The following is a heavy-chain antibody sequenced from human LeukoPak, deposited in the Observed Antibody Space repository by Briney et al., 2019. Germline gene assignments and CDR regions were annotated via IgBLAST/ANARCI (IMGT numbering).Heavy chain of an antibody. D-gene: IGHD3-22*01. CDR2: IYYSGST. Sequence: SETLSLTCTVSGGSISSYYWSWIRPPPGKGLEWIGYIYYSGSTNYNPSLKSRVTISVDTSKNQFSLKLSSVTAADTAVYYCARLGSFDYYDSSGYYYDWGQGTLVTVSS. CDR3: ARLGSFDYYDSSGYYYD. V-gene: IGHV4-59*08. CDR1: GGSISSYY. J-gene: IGHJ4*02.